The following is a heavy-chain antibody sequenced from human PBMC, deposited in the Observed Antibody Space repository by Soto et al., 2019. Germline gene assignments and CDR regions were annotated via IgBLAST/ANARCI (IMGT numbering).Heavy chain of an antibody. Sequence: NWVRQAPGQGLEWMGWISAYNGNTSYAQKLQGRVTMTTDTSTSTAYMELRSLRSDDTAVYYCARGHDLGSGYGMDVWGQGTTVTVSS. D-gene: IGHD3-3*01. CDR2: ISAYNGNT. J-gene: IGHJ6*02. V-gene: IGHV1-18*01. CDR3: ARGHDLGSGYGMDV.